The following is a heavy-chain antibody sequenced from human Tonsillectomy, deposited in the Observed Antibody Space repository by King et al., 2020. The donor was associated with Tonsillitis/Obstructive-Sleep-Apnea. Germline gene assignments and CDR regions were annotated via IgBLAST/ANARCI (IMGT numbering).Heavy chain of an antibody. CDR2: XFXNDEK. CDR3: ARIPGYYDGSNWFDP. V-gene: IGHV2-26*01. Sequence: VTLKESGPVLVKPTETLTLTCXXSGFSLSNARMGVSWIRQPPGKALEWXXXXFXNDEKSYSTSLKSRLTISKDTPKSQVVLTMTNKDPVDTATYSCARIPGYYDGSNWFDPWGQGTLVTVSS. D-gene: IGHD3-22*01. CDR1: GFSLSNARMG. J-gene: IGHJ5*02.